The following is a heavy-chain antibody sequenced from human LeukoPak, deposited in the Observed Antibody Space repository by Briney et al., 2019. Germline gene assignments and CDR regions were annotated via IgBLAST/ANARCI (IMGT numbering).Heavy chain of an antibody. D-gene: IGHD2-15*01. CDR1: GYSFTSYW. J-gene: IGHJ4*02. CDR3: ARHPCRSGGSCYSDFDY. Sequence: TRGESLKISCKGSGYSFTSYWIGWVRQMPGKGLEWMGIIYPGDSDTRYSPSFQGQVTISADKSISTAYLQWSSLKASDTAMYYCARHPCRSGGSCYSDFDYWGQGTLVTVSS. CDR2: IYPGDSDT. V-gene: IGHV5-51*01.